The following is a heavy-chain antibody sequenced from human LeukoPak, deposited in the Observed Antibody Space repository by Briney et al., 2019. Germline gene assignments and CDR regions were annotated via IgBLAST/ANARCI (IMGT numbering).Heavy chain of an antibody. CDR3: AREGLYGSYFDY. J-gene: IGHJ4*02. CDR2: IYYSGST. V-gene: IGHV4-59*01. CDR1: GGSISSYY. D-gene: IGHD2/OR15-2a*01. Sequence: KPSETLSLTCTVSGGSISSYYWSWIRQPPGKGLEWIGYIYYSGSTNYNPSLKSRVTISVDTSKNQFSLKLSSVTAADTAVYYCAREGLYGSYFDYWGQGTLVTVSS.